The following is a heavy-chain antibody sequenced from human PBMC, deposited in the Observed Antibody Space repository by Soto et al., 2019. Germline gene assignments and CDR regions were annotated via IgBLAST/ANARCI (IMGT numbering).Heavy chain of an antibody. Sequence: PXGSLRLSCAASGFTFSDYYMSWIRQAPGKGLEWVSYITSSGSTIYYADSVKGRFTISRDNAKNSLYLQMNSLRAEDTAVYYCARENEQWVAADTWGQGTLVTVSS. V-gene: IGHV3-11*01. J-gene: IGHJ5*02. CDR1: GFTFSDYY. CDR2: ITSSGSTI. CDR3: ARENEQWVAADT. D-gene: IGHD6-19*01.